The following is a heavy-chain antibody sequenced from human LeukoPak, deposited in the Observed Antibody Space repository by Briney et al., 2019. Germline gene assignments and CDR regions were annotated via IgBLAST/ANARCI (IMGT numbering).Heavy chain of an antibody. D-gene: IGHD6-6*01. CDR2: INPNSGGT. V-gene: IGHV1-2*06. CDR1: GYIFTDYY. CDR3: ARRTIAARPDLDWFDP. J-gene: IGHJ5*02. Sequence: ASVKVSCKASGYIFTDYYIHWVRQAPGQGLEWMGRINPNSGGTDYAQKFQGRVTMTRDTSISTAYMELSRLTSDDTAVYYCARRTIAARPDLDWFDPWGQGTLVTVSS.